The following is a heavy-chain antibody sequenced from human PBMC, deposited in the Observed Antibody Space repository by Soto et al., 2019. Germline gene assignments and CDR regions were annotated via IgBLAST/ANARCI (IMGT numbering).Heavy chain of an antibody. CDR3: AKIGSSSSVSLPLVLLDY. CDR1: RFAVSSKY. J-gene: IGHJ4*02. V-gene: IGHV3-53*01. D-gene: IGHD6-6*01. Sequence: GALILTWAASRFAVSSKYMGWVSPTPGKGLEWVSTIYSTGNTYYADYVKGRFTISRDKSKNTLCLQMNSLRVEDTAVYYCAKIGSSSSVSLPLVLLDYWGQGALVTVSS. CDR2: IYSTGNT.